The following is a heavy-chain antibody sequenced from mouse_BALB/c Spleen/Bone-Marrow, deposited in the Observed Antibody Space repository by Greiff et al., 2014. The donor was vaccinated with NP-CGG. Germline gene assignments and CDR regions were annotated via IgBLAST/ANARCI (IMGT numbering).Heavy chain of an antibody. CDR2: IYPGSGNT. V-gene: IGHV1-84*02. CDR3: ARGVYYDYDDYFDY. J-gene: IGHJ2*01. D-gene: IGHD2-4*01. CDR1: GYTFTDYY. Sequence: QLQESGPELVKPGASVRISCKASGYTFTDYYINWVKQKPGQGLEWIGWIYPGSGNTKYNEKFKGKATLTVDTSSSTAYMQLSSLTSEDTAVYFCARGVYYDYDDYFDYWGQGTTLTVSS.